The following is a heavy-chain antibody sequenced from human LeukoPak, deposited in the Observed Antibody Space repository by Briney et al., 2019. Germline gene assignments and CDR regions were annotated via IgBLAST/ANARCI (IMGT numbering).Heavy chain of an antibody. D-gene: IGHD6-19*01. CDR2: IYYSGST. Sequence: SQTLSLTCTVSGGSISSGGYYWSWIRQHPGKGLEWIGYIYYSGSTYDNPSRNSRGTITVDQYKHQCSLKLSSVTAADTAVYYCARWWSSGWQEGRWFDPWGQGTLVTVSS. CDR1: GGSISSGGYY. CDR3: ARWWSSGWQEGRWFDP. V-gene: IGHV4-31*03. J-gene: IGHJ5*02.